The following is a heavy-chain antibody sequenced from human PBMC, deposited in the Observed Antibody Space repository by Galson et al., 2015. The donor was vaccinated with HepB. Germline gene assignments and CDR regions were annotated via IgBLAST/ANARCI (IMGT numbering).Heavy chain of an antibody. V-gene: IGHV1-69*01. Sequence: SCKASGGTFSRYTISWVRQAPGQGLEWMGGITPLFGTAKYAQRFQGRVTITADESTSTVYMDLSGLRSEDTAVYYCAREEIAAAANPVDYWGQGTLVTVSS. CDR1: GGTFSRYT. D-gene: IGHD6-13*01. J-gene: IGHJ4*02. CDR2: ITPLFGTA. CDR3: AREEIAAAANPVDY.